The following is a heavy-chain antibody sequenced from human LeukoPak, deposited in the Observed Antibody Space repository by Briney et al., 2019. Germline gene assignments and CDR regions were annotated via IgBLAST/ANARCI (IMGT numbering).Heavy chain of an antibody. D-gene: IGHD2-2*01. Sequence: GGSLRLSCAASGFTFSGFAMYWVRQAPGEGLEWVSGVSSSGSTYYADSVKGQFTISRDNSKSTLDLQMNSLRVEDTAVYFCAKRGLPGSTYYFDYWGQGTLVTVSS. CDR3: AKRGLPGSTYYFDY. CDR2: VSSSGST. J-gene: IGHJ4*02. CDR1: GFTFSGFA. V-gene: IGHV3-23*01.